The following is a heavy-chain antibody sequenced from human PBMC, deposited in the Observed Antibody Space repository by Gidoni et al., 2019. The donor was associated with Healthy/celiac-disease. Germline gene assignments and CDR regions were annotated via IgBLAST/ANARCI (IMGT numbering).Heavy chain of an antibody. CDR1: GFTFGDYA. CDR2: IRSKAYGGTT. CDR3: TTWLGYSSSWPTYFQH. V-gene: IGHV3-49*03. D-gene: IGHD6-13*01. Sequence: EVQLVESGGGLVQPGRSLRLSCTASGFTFGDYAMSWFRQAPGKGLEWVGFIRSKAYGGTTEDAASVKGRFTISRDDSKSIAYLQMNSLKTEDTAVYYCTTWLGYSSSWPTYFQHWGQGTLVTVSS. J-gene: IGHJ1*01.